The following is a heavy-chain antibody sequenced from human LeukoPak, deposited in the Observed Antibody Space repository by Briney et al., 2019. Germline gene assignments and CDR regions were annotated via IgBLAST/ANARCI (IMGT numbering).Heavy chain of an antibody. CDR1: GFTLHGAW. J-gene: IGHJ4*02. D-gene: IGHD1-1*01. CDR2: LDPSGSQK. Sequence: FTSSASGFTLHGAWLNWVRQAPGKGLEWVANLDPSGSQKRYVDSVKGRFTISKDNPGTSLYLEMNSLRAEDTAIYYCAIWTSGNFWGQGTLVTVSS. CDR3: AIWTSGNF. V-gene: IGHV3-7*01.